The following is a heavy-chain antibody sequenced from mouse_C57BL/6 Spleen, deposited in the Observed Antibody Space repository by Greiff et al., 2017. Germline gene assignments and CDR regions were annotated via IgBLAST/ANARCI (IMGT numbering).Heavy chain of an antibody. J-gene: IGHJ3*01. CDR1: GYSFTSGYD. CDR3: SSGLNWVFAY. V-gene: IGHV3-1*01. Sequence: EVKLMESGPGMVKPSQSLSLTCTVTGYSFTSGYDWHWIRHFPGNKLELRGYISYSGSTNYNPSLKSLISITHDTSKNHFFLELNSVTTEDTAAYYCSSGLNWVFAYWGQGTLVTVSA. CDR2: ISYSGST. D-gene: IGHD4-1*01.